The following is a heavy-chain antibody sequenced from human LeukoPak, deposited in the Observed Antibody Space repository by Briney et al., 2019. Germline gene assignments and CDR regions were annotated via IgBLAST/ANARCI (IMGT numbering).Heavy chain of an antibody. CDR2: INPSGGST. Sequence: GASVKVSCKASGYTFTSYYMHWVRQAPGQGLEWMGIINPSGGSTSYAQKFQGRVTMTRDTSTSTVYMELGSLRSEDTAVYYCARDVSGHGSGPLSFYYYGMDVWGQGTTVTVSS. CDR1: GYTFTSYY. V-gene: IGHV1-46*01. D-gene: IGHD2-15*01. J-gene: IGHJ6*02. CDR3: ARDVSGHGSGPLSFYYYGMDV.